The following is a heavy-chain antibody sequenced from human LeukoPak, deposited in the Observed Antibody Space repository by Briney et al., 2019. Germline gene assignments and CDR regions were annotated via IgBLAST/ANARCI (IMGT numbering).Heavy chain of an antibody. D-gene: IGHD6-19*01. CDR3: ARETGAVAGVFVY. V-gene: IGHV1-18*01. J-gene: IGHJ4*02. CDR2: ISAYNGNT. CDR1: GYSFTSYG. Sequence: GSVKVSCKASGYSFTSYGITWVRQAPRQGLEGMGWISAYNGNTNYAQNLQGRVTMDTDTSTSTAYMGLRILRSDDTAVYYCARETGAVAGVFVYWGQGTLVTVSS.